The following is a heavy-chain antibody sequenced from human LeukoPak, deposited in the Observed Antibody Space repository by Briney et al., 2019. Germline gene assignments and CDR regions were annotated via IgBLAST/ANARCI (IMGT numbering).Heavy chain of an antibody. CDR2: ISSSSSYI. J-gene: IGHJ3*02. Sequence: GGSLRLSCAASGFTFSSYSMNWVRQAPGKGLEWVSSISSSSSYIYYADSVKGRFTITRDNAKISLYLQRNSLRAEDTAVYYCARDRDDAFDIWGQGTMVTVSS. V-gene: IGHV3-21*01. CDR1: GFTFSSYS. CDR3: ARDRDDAFDI. D-gene: IGHD3-10*01.